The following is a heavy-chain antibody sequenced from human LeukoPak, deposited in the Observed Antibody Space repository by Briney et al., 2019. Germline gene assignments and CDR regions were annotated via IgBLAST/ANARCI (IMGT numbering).Heavy chain of an antibody. J-gene: IGHJ4*02. D-gene: IGHD3-22*01. CDR1: GFTFDSNV. CDR2: ISYDGTTK. CDR3: VKGFYYNSRTYSSPLNY. Sequence: GGSLRLSCVASGFTFDSNVMNWVRQAPDKGLEGVAFISYDGTTKFYAVSVKGRFTISRDSSKNILYLQMNSLRTEDTAVYYCVKGFYYNSRTYSSPLNYWGQGTLVTVSS. V-gene: IGHV3-30*18.